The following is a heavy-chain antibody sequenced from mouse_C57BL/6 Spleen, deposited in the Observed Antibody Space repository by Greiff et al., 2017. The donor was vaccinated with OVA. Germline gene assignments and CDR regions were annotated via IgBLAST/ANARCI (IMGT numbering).Heavy chain of an antibody. CDR3: ASLYYDYDGAWFAY. D-gene: IGHD2-4*01. V-gene: IGHV1-53*01. J-gene: IGHJ3*01. Sequence: VQLQQSGPELVKPGASVKLSCKASGYTFTSYWMHWVKQRPGQGLEWIGNINPSNGGTNYNEKFKSKATLTVDKSSSTAYMQLSSLTSEDSAVYYCASLYYDYDGAWFAYWGQGTLVTVSA. CDR1: GYTFTSYW. CDR2: INPSNGGT.